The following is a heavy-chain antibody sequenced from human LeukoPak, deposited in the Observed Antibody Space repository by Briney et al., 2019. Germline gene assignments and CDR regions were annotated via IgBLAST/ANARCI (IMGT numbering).Heavy chain of an antibody. CDR1: GYSFTGYH. Sequence: ASVKVSCKASGYSFTGYHIHWVRQAPGQGLEWMGWVNPKSGDTDYAQKFKDRVTMTRDVSTSTDYLELSSLRSEDTAVYYCARGSTARYYYDSSGYYRGAVDYWGQGTLVTISS. D-gene: IGHD3-22*01. J-gene: IGHJ4*02. CDR2: VNPKSGDT. V-gene: IGHV1-2*02. CDR3: ARGSTARYYYDSSGYYRGAVDY.